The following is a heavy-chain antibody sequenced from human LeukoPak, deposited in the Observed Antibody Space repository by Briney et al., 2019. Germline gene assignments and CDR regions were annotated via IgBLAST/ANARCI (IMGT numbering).Heavy chain of an antibody. CDR3: ARDWGYSSGLGFDY. V-gene: IGHV1-46*03. CDR1: XXTFTSYY. Sequence: SXXTFTSYYMHXVRQAPGQGLEWXGIINPSGGSTSYAQKFQGRVTMTRDTSTSTVYMELSSLRSEDTAVYYCARDWGYSSGLGFDYWGQGTLVTVSS. J-gene: IGHJ4*02. D-gene: IGHD6-25*01. CDR2: INPSGGST.